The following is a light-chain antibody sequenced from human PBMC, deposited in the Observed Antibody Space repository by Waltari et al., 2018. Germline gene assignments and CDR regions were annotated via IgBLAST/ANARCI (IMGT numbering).Light chain of an antibody. J-gene: IGLJ3*02. CDR1: SGHSSSA. V-gene: IGLV4-69*01. CDR2: LNSDGSH. Sequence: QLVLTQSPSASASLGASVKLTCTLSSGHSSSAIAWHQQQPEKGPRYLMKLNSDGSHTKGDGIPDRFSGSSSGAERYRTISSLQSEDEADYYCQTWGTGIWVFGGGTKLTVL. CDR3: QTWGTGIWV.